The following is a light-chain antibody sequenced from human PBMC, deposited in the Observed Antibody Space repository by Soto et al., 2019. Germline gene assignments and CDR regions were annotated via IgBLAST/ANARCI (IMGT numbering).Light chain of an antibody. CDR2: DVS. CDR3: SSYTSSSTPYV. J-gene: IGLJ1*01. V-gene: IGLV2-14*03. CDR1: HSDVGGYTY. Sequence: QSALTQPASVSGSPGQSITISCTGTHSDVGGYTYVSWYQQHPGKAPKLMIYDVSNRPSGVSNRFSGSKSGNTASLTISGLQADDEDDYYCSSYTSSSTPYVFGTGTKVTVL.